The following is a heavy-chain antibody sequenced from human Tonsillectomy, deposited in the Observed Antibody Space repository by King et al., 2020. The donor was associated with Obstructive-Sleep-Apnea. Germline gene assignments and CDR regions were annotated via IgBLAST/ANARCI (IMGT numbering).Heavy chain of an antibody. Sequence: VQLVESGGGLVQPGGSLRLSCAASGFTFSSYAMSWVRQAPGKGLEWVSAISGCGGSTYYADSVKGRFTISRDNSKNTLYLQMNSLRAEDTAVYYCAKDSSFFAIAVAGYQSHFDYWGQGTLVTVSS. CDR2: ISGCGGST. V-gene: IGHV3-23*04. D-gene: IGHD6-19*01. CDR3: AKDSSFFAIAVAGYQSHFDY. J-gene: IGHJ4*02. CDR1: GFTFSSYA.